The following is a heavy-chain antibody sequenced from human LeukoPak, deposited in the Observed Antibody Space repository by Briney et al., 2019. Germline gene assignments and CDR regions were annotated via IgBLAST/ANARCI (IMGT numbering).Heavy chain of an antibody. CDR3: ARVEVVPAAYHFSYYYYMDV. D-gene: IGHD2-2*01. CDR1: GGSISSYY. CDR2: IYYSGST. J-gene: IGHJ6*03. V-gene: IGHV4-59*01. Sequence: SETLSLTCTVSGGSISSYYWSWIRQPPGKGLEWIGDIYYSGSTNYNPSLKSRVTISVDTSKNQFSLKLSSVTAADTAVYYCARVEVVPAAYHFSYYYYMDVWGKGTTVTVSS.